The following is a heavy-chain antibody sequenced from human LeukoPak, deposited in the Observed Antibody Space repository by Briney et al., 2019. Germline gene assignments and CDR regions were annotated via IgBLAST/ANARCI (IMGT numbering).Heavy chain of an antibody. Sequence: GGSLSLSCAASGFTFSSYSMNWVRQAPGKGLEGVSYISSSCSTIYYADSVKGRFTISRDNAKNSLYLQMNSQRAEDTAVYYCARDCSSTSCYDWFDPWGQGTLVTVSS. CDR2: ISSSCSTI. V-gene: IGHV3-48*01. D-gene: IGHD2-2*01. J-gene: IGHJ5*02. CDR3: ARDCSSTSCYDWFDP. CDR1: GFTFSSYS.